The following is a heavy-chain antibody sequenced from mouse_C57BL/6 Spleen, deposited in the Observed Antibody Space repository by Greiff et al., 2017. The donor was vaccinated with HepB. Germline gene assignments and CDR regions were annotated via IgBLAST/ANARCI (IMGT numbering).Heavy chain of an antibody. D-gene: IGHD1-1*01. CDR3: ARVTTVVATGYFDY. V-gene: IGHV1-64*01. CDR2: IHPNSGST. J-gene: IGHJ2*01. Sequence: QVQLQQPGAELVKPGASVKLSCKASGYTFTSYWMHWVKQRPGQGPEWIGMIHPNSGSTNYNEKFKSKATLTVDKSSSTAYMQLSSLTSEDSAVYYCARVTTVVATGYFDYWGQGTTLTVSS. CDR1: GYTFTSYW.